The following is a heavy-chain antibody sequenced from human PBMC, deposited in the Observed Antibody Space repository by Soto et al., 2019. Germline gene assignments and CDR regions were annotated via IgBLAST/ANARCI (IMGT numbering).Heavy chain of an antibody. Sequence: QITLKESGPTLVKPTQTLTLTCTFSGFSLNSNGVGVAWIRQSPGKALEWLAVIFWDEDQRYSPSLEGRLTITKDTSKNQVVLTLANVGPVDAGTYFCAHSRMHIHYFYNGMDVWGQGTTVTVS. J-gene: IGHJ6*02. CDR1: GFSLNSNGVG. CDR3: AHSRMHIHYFYNGMDV. V-gene: IGHV2-5*02. CDR2: IFWDEDQ.